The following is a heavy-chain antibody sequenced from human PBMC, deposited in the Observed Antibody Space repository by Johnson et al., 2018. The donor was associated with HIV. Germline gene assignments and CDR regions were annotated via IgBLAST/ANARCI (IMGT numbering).Heavy chain of an antibody. D-gene: IGHD2-21*01. V-gene: IGHV3-66*01. CDR2: IYSGGRT. CDR1: GFTVSNTF. J-gene: IGHJ3*01. CDR3: ARDPITPYERGPDAFDV. Sequence: VQLVESGGNLVQPGGSLRLSCAASGFTVSNTFMDWVRQAPGKGLEWVSVIYSGGRTYYTDSVKGRFTISRDTAKNTLYLQMNSLRVEDTAVYYCARDPITPYERGPDAFDVWGQGTVVTVSS.